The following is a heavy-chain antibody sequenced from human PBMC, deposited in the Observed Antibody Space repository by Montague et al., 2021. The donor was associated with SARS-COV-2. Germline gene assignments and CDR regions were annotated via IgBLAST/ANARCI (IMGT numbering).Heavy chain of an antibody. CDR1: GDSVSSNIAT. D-gene: IGHD2-21*02. V-gene: IGHV6-1*01. J-gene: IGHJ2*01. CDR3: ARAYCGGDCYFYWYFDL. CDR2: TYYRSKWYN. Sequence: CAISGDSVSSNIATWNWIRQPPSRGLEWLGRTYYRSKWYNDYAVSVKSRVIINPDTSNNRISLQLNSVTPDDTAVYYCARAYCGGDCYFYWYFDLWGRGTLVTVSS.